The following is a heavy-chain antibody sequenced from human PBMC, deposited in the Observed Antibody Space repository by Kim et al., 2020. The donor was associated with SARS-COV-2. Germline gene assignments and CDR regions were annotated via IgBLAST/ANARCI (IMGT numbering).Heavy chain of an antibody. D-gene: IGHD2-21*01. CDR2: INSRSSHI. CDR3: ARVQHQSARAGGMEV. Sequence: GGSLRLSCAATGFMFSSDDMNWVRQAPGKGPEWISYINSRSSHIYYADSVRGRFTISRDNAKNSLYLQMDSLRVEDTAVFYCARVQHQSARAGGMEVWGQRTTGTVSS. J-gene: IGHJ6*02. CDR1: GFMFSSDD. V-gene: IGHV3-21*01.